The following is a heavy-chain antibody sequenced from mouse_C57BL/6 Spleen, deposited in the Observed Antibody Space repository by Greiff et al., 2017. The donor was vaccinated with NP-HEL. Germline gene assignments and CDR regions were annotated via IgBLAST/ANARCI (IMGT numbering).Heavy chain of an antibody. D-gene: IGHD4-1*02. CDR1: GYAFSSSW. Sequence: QVQLKQSGPELVKPGASVKISCKASGYAFSSSWMNWVKQRPGKGLEWIGRIYPGDGDTNYNGKFKGKATLTADKSSSTAYMQLSSLTSEDSAVYFCANNWDLAWFAYWGQGTLVTVSA. CDR2: IYPGDGDT. CDR3: ANNWDLAWFAY. V-gene: IGHV1-82*01. J-gene: IGHJ3*01.